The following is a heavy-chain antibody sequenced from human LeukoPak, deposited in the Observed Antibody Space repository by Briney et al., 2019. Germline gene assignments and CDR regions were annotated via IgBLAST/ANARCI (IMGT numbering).Heavy chain of an antibody. CDR2: ISWNSGSI. CDR3: AKGMVRLRDAFDI. J-gene: IGHJ3*02. D-gene: IGHD3-10*01. CDR1: GFTFDDYA. Sequence: PGRSLRLSCAASGFTFDDYAMHWVRQAPGKGMGWVSGISWNSGSIGYADSVKGRFTISRDNAKNSLYLQMNSLRAEDTALYYCAKGMVRLRDAFDIWGQGTMVTVSS. V-gene: IGHV3-9*01.